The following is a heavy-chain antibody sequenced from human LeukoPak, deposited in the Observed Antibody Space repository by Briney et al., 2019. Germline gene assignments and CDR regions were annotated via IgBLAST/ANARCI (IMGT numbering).Heavy chain of an antibody. D-gene: IGHD6-19*01. CDR2: ISAYNGNT. J-gene: IGHJ5*02. V-gene: IGHV1-18*01. Sequence: GASVKVSCKASGYTFTSYGISWVRQAPGQGLEWMGWISAYNGNTNYAQKLQGRVTMTTDTSTSTAYMELRSLRSDDTAVYYCASTYSSGWVLDWFDPWGQGTLVTVSS. CDR1: GYTFTSYG. CDR3: ASTYSSGWVLDWFDP.